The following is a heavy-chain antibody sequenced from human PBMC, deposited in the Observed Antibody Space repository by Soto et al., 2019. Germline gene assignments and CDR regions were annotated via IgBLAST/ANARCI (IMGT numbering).Heavy chain of an antibody. CDR1: GGSINSNNW. Sequence: QVQLQESGPGLVKPSGTLSLTCAVSGGSINSNNWWTWVRQPPGKGLEWIGEIIHSGSTNYNPSLKSRVTMSVDESKHQFSLKLNSVTAADTAVYYWATVPRYCSGTTCYLDSWGRGTLVTVSS. J-gene: IGHJ4*02. D-gene: IGHD2-2*01. CDR3: ATVPRYCSGTTCYLDS. V-gene: IGHV4-4*02. CDR2: IIHSGST.